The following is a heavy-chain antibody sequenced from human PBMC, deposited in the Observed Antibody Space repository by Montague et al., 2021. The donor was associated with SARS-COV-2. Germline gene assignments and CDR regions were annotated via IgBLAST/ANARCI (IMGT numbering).Heavy chain of an antibody. CDR3: ARGFDY. CDR1: GGSISSYY. Sequence: SETLSLTCTVSGGSISSYYWSWSRQPPGKGLEWIWYSYDSGSTNYNPSLKSQGTISVDTSKNQFSLKLSSVTAADTAVYYCARGFDYWGQGTLVTVSS. CDR2: SYDSGST. J-gene: IGHJ4*02. V-gene: IGHV4-59*01.